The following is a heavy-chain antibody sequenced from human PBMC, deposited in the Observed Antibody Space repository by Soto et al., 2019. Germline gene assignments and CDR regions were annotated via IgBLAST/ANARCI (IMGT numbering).Heavy chain of an antibody. J-gene: IGHJ4*02. Sequence: ASETLSLTCTVSGGSISRGGYYWSLIRQHPGKGLEWIGYIYYSGSTYYNPSLKSRVTISVDTSKNQFSLKLSSVTAADTAVYYCARHTPAISISDHWGQGTLVTVSS. D-gene: IGHD2-15*01. CDR3: ARHTPAISISDH. V-gene: IGHV4-31*03. CDR2: IYYSGST. CDR1: GGSISRGGYY.